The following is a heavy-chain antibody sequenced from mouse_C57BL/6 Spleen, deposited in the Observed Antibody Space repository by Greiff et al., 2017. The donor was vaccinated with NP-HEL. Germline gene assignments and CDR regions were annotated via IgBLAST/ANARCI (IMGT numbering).Heavy chain of an antibody. D-gene: IGHD1-1*01. CDR2: ISDGGSYT. CDR3: ARRRGSSYVVYFDV. J-gene: IGHJ1*03. V-gene: IGHV5-4*03. Sequence: EVQGVESGGGLVKPGGSLKLSCAASGFTFSSYAMSWVRQTPEKRLEWVATISDGGSYTYYPDNVKGRFTISRDNAKNNLYLQMSHLKSEDTAMYYCARRRGSSYVVYFDVWGTGTTVTVSS. CDR1: GFTFSSYA.